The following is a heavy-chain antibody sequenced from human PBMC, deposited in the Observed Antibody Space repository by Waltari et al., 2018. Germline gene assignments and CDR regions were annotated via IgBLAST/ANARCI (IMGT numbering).Heavy chain of an antibody. CDR1: GFTFSSYS. CDR3: ARDIRAHSSSLNWFDP. CDR2: ISSSSSTI. V-gene: IGHV3-48*04. J-gene: IGHJ5*02. Sequence: EVQLVESGGGLVQPGGSLRLSCAASGFTFSSYSMNWVRQAPGKGLEWVSYISSSSSTIYYADSVKGRFTISRDNAKNSLYLQMNSLRAEDTAVYYCARDIRAHSSSLNWFDPWGQGTLVTVSS. D-gene: IGHD6-13*01.